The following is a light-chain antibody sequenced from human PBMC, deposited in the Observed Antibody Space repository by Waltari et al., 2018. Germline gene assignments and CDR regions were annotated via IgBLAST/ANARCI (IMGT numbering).Light chain of an antibody. CDR1: SSAVGGYTS. Sequence: QSALTQPASVSGSPGQSITISCTGTSSAVGGYTSVSWYQQHPGKAPKLMIYEVSNRPSGVSNRFSGSKSGNTASLTISGLQAEDEADYYCSSYTSSSTFYVFGTGTKVTVL. J-gene: IGLJ1*01. V-gene: IGLV2-14*01. CDR3: SSYTSSSTFYV. CDR2: EVS.